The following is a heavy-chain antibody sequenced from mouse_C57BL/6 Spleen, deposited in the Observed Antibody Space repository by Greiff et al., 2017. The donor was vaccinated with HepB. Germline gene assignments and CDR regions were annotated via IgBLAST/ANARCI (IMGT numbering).Heavy chain of an antibody. D-gene: IGHD4-1*01. Sequence: QVQLQQPGAELVKPGASVKVSCKASGYTFTSYWMHWVKQRPGQGLEWIGRIHPSDSDTNYNQKFKGKATLTVDKSSSTAYMQLSSLTSEDSAVYYCAMELGQGSFDYWGQGTTLTVSS. J-gene: IGHJ2*01. V-gene: IGHV1-74*01. CDR1: GYTFTSYW. CDR2: IHPSDSDT. CDR3: AMELGQGSFDY.